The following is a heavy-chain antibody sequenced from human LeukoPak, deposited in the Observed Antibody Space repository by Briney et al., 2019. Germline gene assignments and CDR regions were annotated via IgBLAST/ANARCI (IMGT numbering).Heavy chain of an antibody. Sequence: GGSLRLSCAASGFTFSSYAMSWVRQAPGKGLEWVSYISSSSSTIYYADSVKGRFTISRDNAKNSLYLQMNSLRAEDTALYYCAKDIGQWLGSPDFDYWGQGTLVTVSS. CDR2: ISSSSSTI. J-gene: IGHJ4*02. CDR3: AKDIGQWLGSPDFDY. D-gene: IGHD6-19*01. CDR1: GFTFSSYA. V-gene: IGHV3-48*01.